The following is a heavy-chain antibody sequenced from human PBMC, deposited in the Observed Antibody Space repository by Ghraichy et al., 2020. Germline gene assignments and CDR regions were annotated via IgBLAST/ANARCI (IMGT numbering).Heavy chain of an antibody. Sequence: ASVKVSCKASGYTFTGYYVHWVRQAPGQGLEWMGWINPNSGGTNYAQKFQGRVTMTRDTSISTAYMELSRLRSDDTAVYYCARDWGTSGWYSDYWGQGTLVTVSS. V-gene: IGHV1-2*02. J-gene: IGHJ4*02. CDR2: INPNSGGT. CDR3: ARDWGTSGWYSDY. D-gene: IGHD6-19*01. CDR1: GYTFTGYY.